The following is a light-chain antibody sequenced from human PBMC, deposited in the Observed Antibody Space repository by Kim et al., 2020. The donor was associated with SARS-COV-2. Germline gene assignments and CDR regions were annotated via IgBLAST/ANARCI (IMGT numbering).Light chain of an antibody. V-gene: IGLV3-19*01. CDR3: NSRDSSGDHVV. J-gene: IGLJ3*02. CDR1: SLRNYY. Sequence: SSELTQDPAVSVALGQTVRLTCQGDSLRNYYATWYQQRPGQAPVLVLYGKYNRPSGIPDRFSGSASGNTASLTITGAQAEDEADYYCNSRDSSGDHVVFGGGTKLTFL. CDR2: GKY.